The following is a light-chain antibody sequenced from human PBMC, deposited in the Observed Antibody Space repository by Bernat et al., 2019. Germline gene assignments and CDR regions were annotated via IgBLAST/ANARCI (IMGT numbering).Light chain of an antibody. V-gene: IGLV2-14*03. CDR2: DVT. Sequence: QSALTQPASVSGSPGQSITISCTGTSSDVGGYNYVSWYQQHPVKAPKLIIYDVTNRPSGVSNRFSGSKSGNTASLTISGLQPEDEADYYCSSYTRRTTYVFGTGTKVTVL. CDR3: SSYTRRTTYV. CDR1: SSDVGGYNY. J-gene: IGLJ1*01.